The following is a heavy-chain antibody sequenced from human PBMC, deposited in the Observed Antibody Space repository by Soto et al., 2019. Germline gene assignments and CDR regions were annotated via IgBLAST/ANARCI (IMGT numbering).Heavy chain of an antibody. V-gene: IGHV1-18*01. CDR3: ARGDDIVVVPAAISFFDY. D-gene: IGHD2-2*02. CDR2: ISAYNGNT. J-gene: IGHJ4*02. Sequence: ASVKVSCKASGYTFTSYGISWVRQAPGQGLEWMGWISAYNGNTNYAQKLQGRVTMTTDTSTSTAYMELRSLRSDDTAVYYCARGDDIVVVPAAISFFDYWGQGTLVTAPQ. CDR1: GYTFTSYG.